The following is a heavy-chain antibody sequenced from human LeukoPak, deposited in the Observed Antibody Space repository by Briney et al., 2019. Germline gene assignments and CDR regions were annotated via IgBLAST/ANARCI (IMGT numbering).Heavy chain of an antibody. J-gene: IGHJ4*02. D-gene: IGHD3-22*01. CDR3: AREDYYDSSGLD. Sequence: GRSLRLSCAASGFTFSSYGMHWVRQAPGKGLEWVAVLWYDGSNKYYADSVKGRFTISRDNSKNTLYLQMNSLRAEDTAVYYCAREDYYDSSGLDWGQGTLVTVSS. V-gene: IGHV3-33*01. CDR1: GFTFSSYG. CDR2: LWYDGSNK.